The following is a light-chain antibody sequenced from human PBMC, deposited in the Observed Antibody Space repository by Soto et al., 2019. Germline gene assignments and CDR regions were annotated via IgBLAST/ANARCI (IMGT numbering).Light chain of an antibody. CDR3: QQYNSYPWT. J-gene: IGKJ1*01. V-gene: IGKV1-5*03. Sequence: DIQMTQSPSTLSASLGDRVTITCRASQSISSWLAWYQQKPGKAPKLLIYKASSLESGVPSRSRGSGSGTEFTLTISSLQPDDFETYYCQQYNSYPWTFGQGTKVDIK. CDR1: QSISSW. CDR2: KAS.